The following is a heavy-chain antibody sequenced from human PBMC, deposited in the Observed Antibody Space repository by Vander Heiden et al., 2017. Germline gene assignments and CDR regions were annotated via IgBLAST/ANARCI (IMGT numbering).Heavy chain of an antibody. CDR2: ISYDGSNK. CDR1: GFTFSSYA. CDR3: ARVYCSSTSCYGGYYYYGMDV. V-gene: IGHV3-30*01. J-gene: IGHJ6*02. Sequence: QVQLVESGGGVVQPGRSLRLSCAASGFTFSSYAMHWVRQAPGKGLEWVAVISYDGSNKYYADSVKGRFTISRDNSKNTLYLQMNSLRAEDTAVYYCARVYCSSTSCYGGYYYYGMDVWGQGTTVTVSS. D-gene: IGHD2-2*01.